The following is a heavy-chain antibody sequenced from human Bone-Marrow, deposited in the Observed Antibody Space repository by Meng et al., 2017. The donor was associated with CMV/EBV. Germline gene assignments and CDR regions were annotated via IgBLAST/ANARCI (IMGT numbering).Heavy chain of an antibody. CDR1: GFIFSTYW. CDR2: IKPDGSEK. Sequence: GESLKISCEVSGFIFSTYWMSWVRQAPGKGLEWVANIKPDGSEKYYVDSVKGRFTISRDNAKSTLYLQMNSLRADDTAVYYCAADSGSWFDYWGQGTLVTVPS. D-gene: IGHD1-26*01. CDR3: AADSGSWFDY. V-gene: IGHV3-7*01. J-gene: IGHJ4*02.